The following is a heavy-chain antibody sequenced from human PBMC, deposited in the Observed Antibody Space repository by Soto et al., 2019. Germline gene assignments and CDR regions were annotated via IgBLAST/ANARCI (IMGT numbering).Heavy chain of an antibody. CDR2: ISAYNGNT. D-gene: IGHD3-10*01. CDR1: GYAFNSYG. CDR3: ARGIWFGELGEYYFDY. J-gene: IGHJ4*02. Sequence: GASVKVSCKASGYAFNSYGISWVRQAPGQGLEWMGWISAYNGNTNYAQKLQGRVTTTTDTSTSTAYMELSSLRSEDTAVYYCARGIWFGELGEYYFDYWGQGTLVTVSS. V-gene: IGHV1-18*01.